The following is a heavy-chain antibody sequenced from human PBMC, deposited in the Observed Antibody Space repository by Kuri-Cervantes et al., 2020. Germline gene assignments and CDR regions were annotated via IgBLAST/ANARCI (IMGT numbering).Heavy chain of an antibody. Sequence: AAVKVSCKASGYTFTGHYMHWVRQAPGQGLEWMGWINPNSGGTNYAQKFQGRVTMTRDTSISTAYMELSRLRSDDTAMYYCARDIAVTVEAFDIWGQGTMVTVSS. V-gene: IGHV1-2*02. CDR2: INPNSGGT. CDR3: ARDIAVTVEAFDI. D-gene: IGHD6-19*01. J-gene: IGHJ3*02. CDR1: GYTFTGHY.